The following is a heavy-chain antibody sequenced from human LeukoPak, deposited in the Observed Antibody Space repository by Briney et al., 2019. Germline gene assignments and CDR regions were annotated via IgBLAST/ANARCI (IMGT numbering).Heavy chain of an antibody. J-gene: IGHJ4*02. CDR3: ASLIVGATSFGILDY. V-gene: IGHV4-59*11. Sequence: PSETLSLTCTVSGGSISSHYWIWIRPPPEKGLEWIGYIYYSGSTTRNPSPKSRVTISVDMSQNQFSLKLSSVAAADTAVYYCASLIVGATSFGILDYWGQGTLVTVSS. CDR2: IYYSGST. D-gene: IGHD1-26*01. CDR1: GGSISSHY.